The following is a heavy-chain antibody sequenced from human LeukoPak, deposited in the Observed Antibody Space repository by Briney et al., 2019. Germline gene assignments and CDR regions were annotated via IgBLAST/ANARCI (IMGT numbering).Heavy chain of an antibody. V-gene: IGHV3-30*02. CDR2: IRYDGSNK. Sequence: GESLKISCAASGFTFSSYGMHWVRQAPGKGLEWVAFIRYDGSNKYYADSVKGRFTISRDNSKNTLYLQMNSLRAEDTAVYYCFAATMVPWGQGTLVTVSS. CDR3: FAATMVP. CDR1: GFTFSSYG. D-gene: IGHD3-10*01. J-gene: IGHJ4*02.